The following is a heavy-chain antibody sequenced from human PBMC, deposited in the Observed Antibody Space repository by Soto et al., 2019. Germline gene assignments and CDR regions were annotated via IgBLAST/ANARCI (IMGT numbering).Heavy chain of an antibody. J-gene: IGHJ6*03. V-gene: IGHV3-64*01. Sequence: EVQLAESGGGLAQPGGSLRLSCAASGFTLSSYAMDWVRQAPGKGLEYVSGISSNGVGTYYANSVQGRFTISRDNSKNTVYLQMGSLRPEDMAVYYCAGRARPDFYYMDVWGKGTTVTVSS. CDR3: AGRARPDFYYMDV. CDR1: GFTLSSYA. D-gene: IGHD6-6*01. CDR2: ISSNGVGT.